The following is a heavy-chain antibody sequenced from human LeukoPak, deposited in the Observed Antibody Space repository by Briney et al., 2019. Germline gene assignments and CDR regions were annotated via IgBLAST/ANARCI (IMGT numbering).Heavy chain of an antibody. Sequence: PSETLSLTCIVSGGSMNNYYWSWIRQPPGEGLEWIGYVSYSGNTNYNSSLKSRVSMSVDTSKNQFSLKLISVTAADTAMYYCARGVVAATLFWFDPWGQGTLVTVSS. CDR1: GGSMNNYY. CDR3: ARGVVAATLFWFDP. CDR2: VSYSGNT. V-gene: IGHV4-59*01. J-gene: IGHJ5*02. D-gene: IGHD2-15*01.